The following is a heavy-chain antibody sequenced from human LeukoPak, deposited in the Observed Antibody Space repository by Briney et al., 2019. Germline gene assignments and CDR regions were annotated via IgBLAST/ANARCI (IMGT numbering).Heavy chain of an antibody. D-gene: IGHD3-10*01. V-gene: IGHV4-34*01. CDR2: INHSGST. CDR1: GGSFSGYY. CDR3: ARHSRSYYGSGRFDP. Sequence: SETLSLTCAVYGGSFSGYYWSWIRQPPGKGLEWIGEINHSGSTNYNPSLKSRVTISVDTSKNQFSLKLSSVTAADTAVYYCARHSRSYYGSGRFDPWGQGTLVTVSS. J-gene: IGHJ5*02.